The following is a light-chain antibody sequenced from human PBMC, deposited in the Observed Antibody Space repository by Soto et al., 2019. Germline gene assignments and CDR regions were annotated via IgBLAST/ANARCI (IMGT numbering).Light chain of an antibody. J-gene: IGLJ1*01. CDR1: SSDVGGYNY. V-gene: IGLV2-14*01. CDR2: DVS. CDR3: SSYTSISLYV. Sequence: QSVLTQPASVSGSPGQSITISCTGTSSDVGGYNYVSWYQQHPGKAPKLMIYDVSNRPSGVSNRFSGSKSGNTASLTISGLQADVEADYYCSSYTSISLYVFGTGTKVTVL.